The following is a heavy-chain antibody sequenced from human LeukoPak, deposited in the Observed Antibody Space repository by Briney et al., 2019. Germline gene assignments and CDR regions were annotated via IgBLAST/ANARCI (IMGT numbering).Heavy chain of an antibody. Sequence: AASVKVSCKASGYTFTGYYMHWVRQAPGQGLEWMGWINPNSGGTNYAQKFQGRVTMTRDTSISTAYMELSRLRSDDTAVYYCARVGVVAPPGFDYWGQGTLVTVSS. V-gene: IGHV1-2*02. CDR1: GYTFTGYY. CDR2: INPNSGGT. J-gene: IGHJ4*02. D-gene: IGHD2-2*01. CDR3: ARVGVVAPPGFDY.